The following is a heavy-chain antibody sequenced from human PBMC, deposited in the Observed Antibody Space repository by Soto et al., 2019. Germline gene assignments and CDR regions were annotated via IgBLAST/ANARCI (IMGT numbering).Heavy chain of an antibody. Sequence: GGSLRLSCAASGFTFSSSAMSWVRQAPGKGLEWVATFRESGGTTHYADSVKGRFTISRDASKNMLNLQMNSLRAEDTAIYYCARDGVVVVAATLDYYYGMDVWGQGTTVTVSS. CDR1: GFTFSSSA. D-gene: IGHD2-15*01. V-gene: IGHV3-23*01. J-gene: IGHJ6*02. CDR3: ARDGVVVVAATLDYYYGMDV. CDR2: FRESGGTT.